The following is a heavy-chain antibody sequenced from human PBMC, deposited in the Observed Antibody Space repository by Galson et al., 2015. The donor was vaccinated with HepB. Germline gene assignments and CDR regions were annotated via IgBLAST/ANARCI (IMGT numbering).Heavy chain of an antibody. Sequence: SLRLSCAASGFTFSSYWMSWVRQAPGKGLEWVANIKQDGSEKYYVDSVKGRFTISRDNAKNSLYLQMNSLRAEDTAVYYCARDGMLLWFGESHAFDIWGQGTMVTVSS. D-gene: IGHD3-10*01. V-gene: IGHV3-7*03. CDR2: IKQDGSEK. CDR1: GFTFSSYW. J-gene: IGHJ3*02. CDR3: ARDGMLLWFGESHAFDI.